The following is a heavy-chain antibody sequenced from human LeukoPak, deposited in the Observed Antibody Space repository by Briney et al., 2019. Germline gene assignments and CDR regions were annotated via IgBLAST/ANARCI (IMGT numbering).Heavy chain of an antibody. CDR2: ISSSGSTI. CDR1: GFTFSSYE. J-gene: IGHJ4*02. Sequence: GGALRLSCAASGFTFSSYEMNWVRQAPGKGLEGVSYISSSGSTIYYADSVKGRFTISRDNAKNSLYLQMNSLRAEDTAVYYCTTYYYDSSGYDEDLGYFDYWGQGTLVTVSS. CDR3: TTYYYDSSGYDEDLGYFDY. V-gene: IGHV3-48*03. D-gene: IGHD3-22*01.